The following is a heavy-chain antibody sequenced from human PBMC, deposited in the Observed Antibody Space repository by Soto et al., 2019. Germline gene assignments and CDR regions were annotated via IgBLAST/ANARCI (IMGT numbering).Heavy chain of an antibody. V-gene: IGHV1-2*04. CDR1: GYTFTGYY. D-gene: IGHD3-3*01. CDR2: INPNSGGT. J-gene: IGHJ6*02. Sequence: ASVKVSCKASGYTFTGYYMHWVRQAPGQGLEWMGWINPNSGGTNYAQKFQGWVTMTRDTSISTAYMELSRLRSDDTAVYYCARDGAYVYDFWSGYKTLYYYYGMDVWGQGTTVTVSS. CDR3: ARDGAYVYDFWSGYKTLYYYYGMDV.